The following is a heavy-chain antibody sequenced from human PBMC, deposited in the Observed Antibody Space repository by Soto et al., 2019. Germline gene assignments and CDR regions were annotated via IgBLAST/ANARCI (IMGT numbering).Heavy chain of an antibody. CDR1: GFTFSSHD. D-gene: IGHD4-4*01. V-gene: IGHV3-13*01. CDR3: ARVQYDAYDI. Sequence: EVQLVESGGGLVQPGGSLRLSCVASGFTFSSHDMHWVRQATGKGLEWVSAITTAADTYYPGSVKGRFTISRENAKNSLYLQMTSLRAEDTAVYYCARVQYDAYDIWGQGTMVTVSS. CDR2: ITTAADT. J-gene: IGHJ3*02.